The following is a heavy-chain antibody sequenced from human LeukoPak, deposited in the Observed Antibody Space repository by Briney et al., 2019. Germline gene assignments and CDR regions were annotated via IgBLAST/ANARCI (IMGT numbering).Heavy chain of an antibody. Sequence: ASVKVSCKASGYTFTGYYIHWVRQAPGQGLEWMGWINPNSGGTNYAQKFQGRVTMTRDTSISTAYMELSRLRSDDTAVYYCARGDSYSRTEDYWGQGTLVTVSS. CDR2: INPNSGGT. J-gene: IGHJ4*02. D-gene: IGHD6-13*01. CDR3: ARGDSYSRTEDY. V-gene: IGHV1-2*02. CDR1: GYTFTGYY.